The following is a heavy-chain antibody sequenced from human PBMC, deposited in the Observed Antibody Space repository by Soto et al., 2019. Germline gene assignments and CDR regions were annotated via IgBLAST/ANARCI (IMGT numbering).Heavy chain of an antibody. CDR1: GFTVSSNY. J-gene: IGHJ3*02. CDR2: IYSGGST. V-gene: IGHV3-53*01. Sequence: GGSLRLSCAASGFTVSSNYMSWVRQAPGKGLEWVSVIYSGGSTYYADSVKGRFTISRDNSKNTLYLQMNSLRAEDTAVYYCAREERITMVRGENGVAFDIWGQGTMVTVSS. D-gene: IGHD3-10*01. CDR3: AREERITMVRGENGVAFDI.